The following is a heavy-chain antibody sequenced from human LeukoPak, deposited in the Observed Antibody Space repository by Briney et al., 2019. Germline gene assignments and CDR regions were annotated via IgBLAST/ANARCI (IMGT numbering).Heavy chain of an antibody. D-gene: IGHD1-1*01. J-gene: IGHJ5*02. CDR1: GGSISSYY. CDR2: IYGSGST. Sequence: SGTLSLTCTVSGGSISSYYWSWIRQPPGKGLEWIGHIYGSGSTNYNPSLKSRVTLSVDTSKNQFSLKLSSVTAADTAVYYCAREGTSGTHLNWFDPWGQGTLVTVSS. V-gene: IGHV4-59*01. CDR3: AREGTSGTHLNWFDP.